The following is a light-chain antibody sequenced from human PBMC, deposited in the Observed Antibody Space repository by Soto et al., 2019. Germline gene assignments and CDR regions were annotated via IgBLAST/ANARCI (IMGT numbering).Light chain of an antibody. CDR2: KAS. J-gene: IGKJ1*01. CDR3: QHYNSYSEA. V-gene: IGKV1-5*03. Sequence: DIQMTQSPSTLSGSVGDRVTITCRASQTISSWLAWYQQKPGKAPKLLIYKASTLKSGVPSRFSGSGSGTEITLTISSLQPDDFATYDCQHYNSYSEAFGQGTKV. CDR1: QTISSW.